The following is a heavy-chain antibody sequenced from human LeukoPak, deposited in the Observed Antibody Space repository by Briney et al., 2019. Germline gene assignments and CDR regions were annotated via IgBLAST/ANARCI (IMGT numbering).Heavy chain of an antibody. J-gene: IGHJ4*02. CDR2: ISYDGSNK. CDR3: AREDYDSSGYPDY. D-gene: IGHD3-22*01. V-gene: IGHV3-30-3*01. CDR1: GFTFGSYA. Sequence: GGSLRLSCAASGFTFGSYAMHWVRQAPGKGLEWVAVISYDGSNKYYADSVKGRFTISRDNSKNTLYLQMNSLRAEDTAVYYCAREDYDSSGYPDYWGQGTLVTVSS.